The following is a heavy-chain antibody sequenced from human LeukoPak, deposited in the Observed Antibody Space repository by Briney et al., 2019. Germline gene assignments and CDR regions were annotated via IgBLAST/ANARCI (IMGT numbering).Heavy chain of an antibody. D-gene: IGHD3-16*01. CDR2: IKEDGSEK. Sequence: PGGSLSLSCVASGFPFSSYWMTWVRQAPGKGLEWVANIKEDGSEKNYVDSVKGRFTISRDNAKNSLFLQMNSLRVEDTAVYYCARFANLASWGQGTQVTVSS. J-gene: IGHJ5*02. CDR3: ARFANLAS. CDR1: GFPFSSYW. V-gene: IGHV3-7*01.